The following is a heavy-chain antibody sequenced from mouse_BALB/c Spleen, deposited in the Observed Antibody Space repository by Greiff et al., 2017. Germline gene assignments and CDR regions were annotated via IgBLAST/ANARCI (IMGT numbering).Heavy chain of an antibody. D-gene: IGHD2-1*01. CDR2: ILPGSGST. Sequence: QVQLNQSGAELMKPGASVKISCKATGYTFSSYWIEWVKQRPGHGLEWIGEILPGSGSTNYNEKFKGKATFTADTSSNTAYMQLSSLTSEDSAVYYCARFLQAMDYWGQGTSVTVSS. CDR1: GYTFSSYW. V-gene: IGHV1-9*01. J-gene: IGHJ4*01. CDR3: ARFLQAMDY.